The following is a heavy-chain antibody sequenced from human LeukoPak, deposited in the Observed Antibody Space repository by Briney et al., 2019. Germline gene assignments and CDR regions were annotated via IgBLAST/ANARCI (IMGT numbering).Heavy chain of an antibody. CDR2: ISSSSSYI. Sequence: GGSLRLSCAASGFTFSSYSMNWVRQAPGKGLEWVSSISSSSSYIYYADSVKGRFTISRDNAKNSLYLQMNSLRAEDTAVYYCARDPKQWLVKGGDYFDYWGQGTLVTVSS. V-gene: IGHV3-21*01. J-gene: IGHJ4*02. CDR1: GFTFSSYS. D-gene: IGHD6-19*01. CDR3: ARDPKQWLVKGGDYFDY.